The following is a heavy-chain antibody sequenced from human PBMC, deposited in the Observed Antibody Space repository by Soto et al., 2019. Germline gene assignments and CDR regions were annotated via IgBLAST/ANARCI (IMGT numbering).Heavy chain of an antibody. CDR1: GGTFSSYA. CDR3: ASSGAWDPGYSYGTWIDYYGMDV. CDR2: IIPIFGTA. J-gene: IGHJ6*02. V-gene: IGHV1-69*12. D-gene: IGHD5-18*01. Sequence: QVQLVQSGAEVKKPGSSVKVSCKASGGTFSSYAISWVRQAPGQGLEWMGGIIPIFGTANYAQKFQGRVTITADESTSTAYMELSSLRSEDTAVYYCASSGAWDPGYSYGTWIDYYGMDVWGQGTTVTVSS.